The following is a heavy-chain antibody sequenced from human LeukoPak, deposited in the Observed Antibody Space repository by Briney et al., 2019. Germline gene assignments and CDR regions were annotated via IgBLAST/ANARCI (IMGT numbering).Heavy chain of an antibody. CDR2: IYYSGST. V-gene: IGHV4-59*01. D-gene: IGHD6-13*01. CDR3: ARFSPGAAACSFYY. J-gene: IGHJ4*02. CDR1: GGSISSYY. Sequence: SETLSLTCTVSGGSISSYYWSWIRQPPGKGLEWIGYIYYSGSTNYNPSLKSRVTISVDTSKNQFSLKLSSVRAADTAVYYCARFSPGAAACSFYYWGQGSLVTVSS.